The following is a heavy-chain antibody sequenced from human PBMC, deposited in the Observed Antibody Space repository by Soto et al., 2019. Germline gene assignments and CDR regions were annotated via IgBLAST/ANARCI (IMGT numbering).Heavy chain of an antibody. Sequence: GGSLILSCAASGFTFNNDGMHWVRQAPGKGLEWVAVIWYDGSNKYYADSVKGRFTISRDNSKNTLYLQMNSLRAEDTAVYYCARGRYCSGGSCSTDYWGLGTLVTVSS. J-gene: IGHJ4*02. CDR3: ARGRYCSGGSCSTDY. D-gene: IGHD2-15*01. CDR1: GFTFNNDG. CDR2: IWYDGSNK. V-gene: IGHV3-33*01.